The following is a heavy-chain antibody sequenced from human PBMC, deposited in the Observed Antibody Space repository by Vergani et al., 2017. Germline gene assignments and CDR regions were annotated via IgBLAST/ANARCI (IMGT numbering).Heavy chain of an antibody. Sequence: QVQLVQSGAEVKKPGASVKVSCKASGYTFTSYGISWVRQAPGQGLEWMGWISAYNGNTNYAQKLQGRVTMTTDTSTSTAYMELRSLRSDDTSVYYCARDRGAGTYYYDISFDPWGQGTLVTVSS. J-gene: IGHJ5*02. CDR2: ISAYNGNT. CDR1: GYTFTSYG. V-gene: IGHV1-18*01. D-gene: IGHD3-22*01. CDR3: ARDRGAGTYYYDISFDP.